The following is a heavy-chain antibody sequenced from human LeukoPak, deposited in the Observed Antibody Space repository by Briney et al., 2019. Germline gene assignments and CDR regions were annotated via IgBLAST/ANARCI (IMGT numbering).Heavy chain of an antibody. J-gene: IGHJ1*01. CDR1: GGTFSSFA. V-gene: IGHV1-69*13. D-gene: IGHD1-26*01. CDR3: ARDGRENAFQH. CDR2: IIPIFGTA. Sequence: ASVKVSCKASGGTFSSFAISWVRQAPGQGLEWMGGIIPIFGTANYAQKFQGRVTITADESTSTAYMELSSLRSEDTAVYYCARDGRENAFQHWGQGTLVTVSP.